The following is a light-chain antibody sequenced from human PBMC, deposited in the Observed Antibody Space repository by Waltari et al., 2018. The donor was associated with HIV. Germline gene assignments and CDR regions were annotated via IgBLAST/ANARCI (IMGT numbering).Light chain of an antibody. CDR2: GAS. CDR3: QQYGTSPPWT. J-gene: IGKJ1*01. CDR1: QTVSNNF. V-gene: IGKV3-20*01. Sequence: EIVLTQSPGTLSLSPGEGATLSCRASQTVSNNFLAWYQQKPGQAPRLLIYGASSRATGIPERFSGSGSGTDFTLSVSRLEPEDFAVFYCQQYGTSPPWTFGQGTKVEIK.